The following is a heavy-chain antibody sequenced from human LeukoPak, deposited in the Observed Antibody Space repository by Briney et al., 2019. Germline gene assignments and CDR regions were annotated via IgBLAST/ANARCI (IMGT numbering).Heavy chain of an antibody. Sequence: PGGSLRLSCAASGFTVSSNYMSWVRQAPGKRLEWVSVIYSGGSTYYADSVKGRFTISRHNSKNTLYLQMNSLRAEDTAVYYCARDGQAYCSSTSCYQYGMDVWGQGTTVTVSS. CDR1: GFTVSSNY. CDR2: IYSGGST. CDR3: ARDGQAYCSSTSCYQYGMDV. J-gene: IGHJ6*02. V-gene: IGHV3-53*04. D-gene: IGHD2-2*01.